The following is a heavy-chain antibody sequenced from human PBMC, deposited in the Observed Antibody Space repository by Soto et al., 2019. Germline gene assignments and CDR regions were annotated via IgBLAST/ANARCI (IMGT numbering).Heavy chain of an antibody. D-gene: IGHD2-15*01. V-gene: IGHV1-3*01. Sequence: ASVKVSCKASGYTFTSYAMHWVRQAPGQRLEWMGWINAGNGNTKYSQKFQGRVTITRDTSASTAYMELSSLRSEDTAVYYCARDFLGYCSGGSCYSGATYYYYGMDVWGQGTTVTVSS. J-gene: IGHJ6*02. CDR3: ARDFLGYCSGGSCYSGATYYYYGMDV. CDR1: GYTFTSYA. CDR2: INAGNGNT.